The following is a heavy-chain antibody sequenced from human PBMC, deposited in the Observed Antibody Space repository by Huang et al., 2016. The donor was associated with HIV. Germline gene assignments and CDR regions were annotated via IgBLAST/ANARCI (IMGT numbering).Heavy chain of an antibody. CDR1: GYHFTNYD. J-gene: IGHJ3*01. CDR3: ARTVVTGGALHL. V-gene: IGHV1-8*03. CDR2: INSSSGVS. Sequence: QVQLVQSGAEVKKPGASVKVSCKASGYHFTNYDINWVRQATGRGREWMCWINSSSGVSDYAQKFQARGTISRNTSMDTVYMELSSLRSEATAVYYCARTVVTGGALHLWGQGTMVTVSA. D-gene: IGHD2-15*01.